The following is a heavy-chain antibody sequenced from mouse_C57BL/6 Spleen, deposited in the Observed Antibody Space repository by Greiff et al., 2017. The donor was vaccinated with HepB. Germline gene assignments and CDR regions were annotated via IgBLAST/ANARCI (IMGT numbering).Heavy chain of an antibody. J-gene: IGHJ3*01. D-gene: IGHD1-1*01. V-gene: IGHV5-6*02. CDR2: ISSGGSYT. Sequence: DVMLVEAGGDLVKHGGSLKLSWGASGFTFSSYGMSWVRQTPDKRLEWVATISSGGSYTYYPDSVKGRFTISRDNAKNTLYLQMSSLKSEDTAMYYCARSPYYYGSSYRGFAYWGQGTLVTVSA. CDR3: ARSPYYYGSSYRGFAY. CDR1: GFTFSSYG.